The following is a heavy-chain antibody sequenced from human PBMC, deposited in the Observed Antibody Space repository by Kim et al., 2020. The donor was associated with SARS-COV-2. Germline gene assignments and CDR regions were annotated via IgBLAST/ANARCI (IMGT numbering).Heavy chain of an antibody. CDR1: GFTFSSYG. D-gene: IGHD3-10*01. CDR2: ISYDGSNK. CDR3: AKSSPYYGSGTIGGNAFDI. V-gene: IGHV3-30*18. Sequence: GGSLRLSCAASGFTFSSYGMHWVRQAPGKGLEWVAVISYDGSNKYYADSVKGRFTISRDNSKNTLYLQMNSLRAEDTAVYYCAKSSPYYGSGTIGGNAFDIWGQGTMVTVSS. J-gene: IGHJ3*02.